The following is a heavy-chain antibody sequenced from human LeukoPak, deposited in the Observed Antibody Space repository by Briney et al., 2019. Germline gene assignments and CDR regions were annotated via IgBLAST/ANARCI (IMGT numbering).Heavy chain of an antibody. Sequence: GESLKISCKGSGYNFTNYWIGWVRQMPGKGLEWMGIIYPGDSDTRYSPSFQGQVTISADKSISTAYLQWSSLKASDTAMYYCARSAAAGRWVPVYWGQGTLVTVSS. CDR3: ARSAAAGRWVPVY. J-gene: IGHJ4*02. D-gene: IGHD6-13*01. V-gene: IGHV5-51*01. CDR2: IYPGDSDT. CDR1: GYNFTNYW.